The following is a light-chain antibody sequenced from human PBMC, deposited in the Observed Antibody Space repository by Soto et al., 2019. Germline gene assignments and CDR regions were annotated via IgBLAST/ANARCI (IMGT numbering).Light chain of an antibody. CDR3: CSYAGGYTYI. CDR2: GVV. V-gene: IGLV2-11*01. CDR1: GNDVGAYNY. Sequence: QSALTQPRSVSGSPGQSVTISCTGTGNDVGAYNYVSWYQQHPGRPPKLLIYGVVRWPSGVPDRFSGSKSGNTASLTISGLQAEAEADYFCCSYAGGYTYIFGIGTKVTV. J-gene: IGLJ1*01.